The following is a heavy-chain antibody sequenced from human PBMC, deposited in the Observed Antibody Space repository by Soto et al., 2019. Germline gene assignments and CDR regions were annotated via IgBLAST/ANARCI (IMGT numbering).Heavy chain of an antibody. J-gene: IGHJ4*02. V-gene: IGHV3-23*01. Sequence: GGSLRLSCAASGFTFSSYAMSWVRQAPGKGLEWVSAISGSGGSTYYADSVKGRFTISRDNSKNTLYLQMNSLRAEDTAVYYCAKEGGYCSSTSCAHFDYWGQGTLVTVSS. CDR1: GFTFSSYA. D-gene: IGHD2-2*01. CDR3: AKEGGYCSSTSCAHFDY. CDR2: ISGSGGST.